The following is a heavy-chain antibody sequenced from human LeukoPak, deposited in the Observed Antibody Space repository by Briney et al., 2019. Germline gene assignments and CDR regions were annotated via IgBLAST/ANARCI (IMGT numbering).Heavy chain of an antibody. Sequence: SETLSLTCAVYGGSFSGYYWSWIRQPPGKGLEWIGEINHSGSTNYNPSLKSRVTISIDTSKNQFSLKLSSVTAADTAVYYCARGSSLDYWGQGTLVTVSS. CDR2: INHSGST. CDR1: GGSFSGYY. CDR3: ARGSSLDY. J-gene: IGHJ4*02. V-gene: IGHV4-34*01.